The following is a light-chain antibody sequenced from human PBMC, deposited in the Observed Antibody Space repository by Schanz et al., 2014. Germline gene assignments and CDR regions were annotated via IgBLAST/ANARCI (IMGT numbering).Light chain of an antibody. CDR2: EDT. Sequence: QSALTQPASVSGSLGQSITISCTGTSSDVGSHYPVSWYQQHPGKVPELIIYEDTKRPSGASYRFSASKSGNTASLTISGLQAEDEADYYCGSYAGSSTHVVFGGGTKLTVL. CDR1: SSDVGSHYP. V-gene: IGLV2-23*01. J-gene: IGLJ2*01. CDR3: GSYAGSSTHVV.